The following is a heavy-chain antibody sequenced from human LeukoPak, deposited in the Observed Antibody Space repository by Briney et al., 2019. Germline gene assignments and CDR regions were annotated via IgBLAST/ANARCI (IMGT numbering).Heavy chain of an antibody. CDR3: ARGVARSSKFHFSYYFDY. J-gene: IGHJ4*02. V-gene: IGHV4-34*01. CDR2: INHSGST. CDR1: GGSFSAYY. D-gene: IGHD6-6*01. Sequence: SETLSLTCTVYGGSFSAYYWSWIRQPPGKGLEWIGEINHSGSTNYNPSLKSRVTISVDTSKNQFSLNLSSVTAADTAVYYCARGVARSSKFHFSYYFDYWGQGTLVTVSS.